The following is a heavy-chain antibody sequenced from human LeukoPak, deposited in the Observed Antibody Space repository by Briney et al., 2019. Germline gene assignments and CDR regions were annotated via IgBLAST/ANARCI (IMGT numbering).Heavy chain of an antibody. CDR1: GFNLRSHA. Sequence: PGGSLRLSRVASGFNLRSHAMHWVRQAPGKGLEYLAVISYDGTNKNHALSVKGRFIISRDNSKNTLFLQMNSLRAEDTAVYYCAKSHSEHMWSMGSWGQGTLVTVSS. CDR2: ISYDGTNK. V-gene: IGHV3-30*04. J-gene: IGHJ4*02. CDR3: AKSHSEHMWSMGS. D-gene: IGHD2-21*01.